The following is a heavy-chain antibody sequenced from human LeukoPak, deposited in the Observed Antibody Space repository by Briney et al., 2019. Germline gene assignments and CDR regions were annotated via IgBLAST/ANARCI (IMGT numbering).Heavy chain of an antibody. Sequence: GGSLRLSCAASGFTFSNYAMSWVRQAPGKGLEWVSAIVGSGGSTYYADSVKGRFTISRDNPKNTLYLQMNSLRAEDTAVYYCAKSVKSGYTSGDFDYWGQGTLVTVSS. CDR1: GFTFSNYA. CDR3: AKSVKSGYTSGDFDY. D-gene: IGHD6-19*01. CDR2: IVGSGGST. J-gene: IGHJ4*02. V-gene: IGHV3-23*01.